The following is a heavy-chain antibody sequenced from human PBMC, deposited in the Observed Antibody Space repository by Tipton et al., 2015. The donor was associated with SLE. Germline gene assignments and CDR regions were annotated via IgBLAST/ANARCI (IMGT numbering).Heavy chain of an antibody. Sequence: TLSLTCTVSGGSISSYYWSWIRQPPGKGLEWIGDIYYRGGTTYNPSHKSRVTISEDTSKTQFPLKLSSVTAADTAVYYCARVSDYGDYGGMSWFDPWGQGTLVTVSS. CDR2: IYYRGGT. CDR3: ARVSDYGDYGGMSWFDP. D-gene: IGHD4-17*01. J-gene: IGHJ5*02. CDR1: GGSISSYY. V-gene: IGHV4-59*08.